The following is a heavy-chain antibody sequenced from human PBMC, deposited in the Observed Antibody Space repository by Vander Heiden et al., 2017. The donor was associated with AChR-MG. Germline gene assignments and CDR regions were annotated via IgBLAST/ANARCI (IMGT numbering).Heavy chain of an antibody. CDR1: GFTFSSYA. D-gene: IGHD2-2*01. CDR2: ISGSGGST. CDR3: ARRENIVVVPAACDY. V-gene: IGHV3-23*01. Sequence: EVQLLESGGGLVQPGGSLRLSCAASGFTFSSYAMSWVRRAPGKGLEWVSAISGSGGSTYYADSVKGRFTISRDNSKNTLYLQMNSLRAEDTAVYYCARRENIVVVPAACDYWGQGTLVTVSS. J-gene: IGHJ4*02.